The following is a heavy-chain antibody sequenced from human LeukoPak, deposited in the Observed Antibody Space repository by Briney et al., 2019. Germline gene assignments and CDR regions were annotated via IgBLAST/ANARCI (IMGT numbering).Heavy chain of an antibody. D-gene: IGHD3-22*01. CDR3: AKDMMPHYYDSSGYSY. V-gene: IGHV3-9*01. CDR2: ISWNSGSI. Sequence: GRSLRLSCAASGFTFDDYAMHWVRQAPGKGLEWVSGISWNSGSIGYADSVKGRFTISRDNAKNSLYLQMNSLRAEDTALYYRAKDMMPHYYDSSGYSYWGQGTLVTVSS. CDR1: GFTFDDYA. J-gene: IGHJ4*02.